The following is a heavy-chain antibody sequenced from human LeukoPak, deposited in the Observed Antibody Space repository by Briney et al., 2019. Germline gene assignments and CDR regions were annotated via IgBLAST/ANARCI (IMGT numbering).Heavy chain of an antibody. CDR1: GLTFSNYA. CDR3: ARWKYYYYYMDV. CDR2: ISSSGSTI. Sequence: PGGSLRLSCAAYGLTFSNYAVSWVRQAPGKGLEWVSYISSSGSTIYYADSVKGRFTISRDNAKNSLYLQMNSLRAEDTAVYYCARWKYYYYYMDVWGKGTTVTVSS. D-gene: IGHD1-1*01. V-gene: IGHV3-48*03. J-gene: IGHJ6*03.